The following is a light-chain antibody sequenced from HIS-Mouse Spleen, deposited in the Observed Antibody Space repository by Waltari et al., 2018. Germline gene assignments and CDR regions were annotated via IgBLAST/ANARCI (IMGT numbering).Light chain of an antibody. CDR3: CSYAGSYNWV. V-gene: IGLV2-11*01. CDR1: SSDVGVYNY. Sequence: QSALTQPRSVSGSPGQSVTISCTGTSSDVGVYNYFSWYQQHPGKAPKLMIYDVSKRPSGVPDRFSGSKSGNTASLTISGLQAEDEADYYCCSYAGSYNWVFGGGTKLTVL. J-gene: IGLJ3*02. CDR2: DVS.